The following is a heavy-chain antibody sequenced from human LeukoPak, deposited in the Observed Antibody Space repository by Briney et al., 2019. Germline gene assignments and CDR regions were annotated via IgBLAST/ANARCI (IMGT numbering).Heavy chain of an antibody. J-gene: IGHJ4*02. CDR3: ARGRGAVDIVPTYDY. V-gene: IGHV4-34*01. Sequence: PSETLSLTCAVYGGSFSGYYWSWIRQPPGKGLEWIGEINHSGSTNYNPSLKSRVTISVDTSKNQYSLKLSSVTAADTAVYYCARGRGAVDIVPTYDYWGQGTLVTVSS. CDR2: INHSGST. D-gene: IGHD5-12*01. CDR1: GGSFSGYY.